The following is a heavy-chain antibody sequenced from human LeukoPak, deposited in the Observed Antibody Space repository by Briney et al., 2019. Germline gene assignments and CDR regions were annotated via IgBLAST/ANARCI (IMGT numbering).Heavy chain of an antibody. CDR2: IYYSGST. Sequence: SFSNYWMSWVRQPPGKGLEWIGSIYYSGSTYYNPSLKSRVTISVDTSKNQFSLKLSSVTAADTAVYYCARMLRVPAATNWFDPWGQGTLVTVSS. D-gene: IGHD2-2*01. CDR3: ARMLRVPAATNWFDP. J-gene: IGHJ5*02. CDR1: SFSNYW. V-gene: IGHV4-39*07.